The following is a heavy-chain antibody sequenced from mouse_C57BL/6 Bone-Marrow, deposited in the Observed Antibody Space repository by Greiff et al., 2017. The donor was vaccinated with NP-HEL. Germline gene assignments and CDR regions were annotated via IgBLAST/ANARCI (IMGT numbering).Heavy chain of an antibody. CDR1: GYTFTSYW. CDR2: IDPSDSYT. V-gene: IGHV1-59*01. CDR3: SRVTTMVKGFAY. J-gene: IGHJ3*01. D-gene: IGHD2-2*01. Sequence: QVQLQQPGAELVRPGTSVKLSCKASGYTFTSYWMHWVKQRPGQGLEWIGVIDPSDSYTNYNQKFKGKATLTVDTSSTTAYMQLSSLTSEDSAAYDCSRVTTMVKGFAYWGQGTLVTVSA.